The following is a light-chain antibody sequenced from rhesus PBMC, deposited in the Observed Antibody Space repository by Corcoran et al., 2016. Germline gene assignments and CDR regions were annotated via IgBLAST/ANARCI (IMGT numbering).Light chain of an antibody. CDR2: YAT. Sequence: DIQMTQSPSSLFASVRDRVTITCRASQGISSYLNWYQHKPVKAPKLLIYYATPLESGVPSRFSGSGSGTEFTLTISRLQPEGFAACYCRQYNSLPLTFGGGTKVGLK. J-gene: IGKJ4*01. CDR3: RQYNSLPLT. CDR1: QGISSY. V-gene: IGKV1-32*01.